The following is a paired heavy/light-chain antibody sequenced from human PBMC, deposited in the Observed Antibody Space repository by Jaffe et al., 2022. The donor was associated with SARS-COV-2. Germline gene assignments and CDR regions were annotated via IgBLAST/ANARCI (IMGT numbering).Light chain of an antibody. CDR2: AAS. Sequence: DIQMTQSPSSVSASVGDRVTITCRASQAIDSWLAWYQQKPGKAPKLLIYAASSLQSGVPSRFSGSGSGTDFTLAISSLQPEDFATYYCQQAHSFPYTFGQGTKLEI. J-gene: IGKJ2*01. V-gene: IGKV1-12*01. CDR3: QQAHSFPYT. CDR1: QAIDSW.
Heavy chain of an antibody. CDR2: ISYDGSKK. V-gene: IGHV3-30*04. J-gene: IGHJ6*03. Sequence: QVQLVESGGGVVQPGTSLRLSCVGSGFIFSSYSIHWVRQAPGKGLEWVAVISYDGSKKYYEDSVKGRFTISRDSSKNTLYLQMNSLRTEDTAVYYCARDGPITATAGYYYYMDVWGKGITVTVSS. CDR3: ARDGPITATAGYYYYMDV. D-gene: IGHD6-13*01. CDR1: GFIFSSYS.